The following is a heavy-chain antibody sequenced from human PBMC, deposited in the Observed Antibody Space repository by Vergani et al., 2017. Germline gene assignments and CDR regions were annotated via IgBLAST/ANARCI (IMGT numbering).Heavy chain of an antibody. CDR3: ARESGIAVAGLGVDY. Sequence: EVQLVESGGGLVKPGGSLRLSCAASGFTFSSYSMNWVRQAPGKGLEWVTSISSSSSYIYYADSVKGRFTISRDNAKNSLYLQMNSLRAEDTAVYYCARESGIAVAGLGVDYWGQGTLVTVSS. CDR2: ISSSSSYI. V-gene: IGHV3-21*01. CDR1: GFTFSSYS. J-gene: IGHJ4*02. D-gene: IGHD6-19*01.